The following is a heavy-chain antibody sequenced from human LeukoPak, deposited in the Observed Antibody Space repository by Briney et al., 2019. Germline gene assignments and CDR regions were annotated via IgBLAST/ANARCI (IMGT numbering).Heavy chain of an antibody. CDR1: GFTFGDYA. D-gene: IGHD6-13*01. CDR2: ISYDGSNK. V-gene: IGHV3-30-3*01. Sequence: GGSLRLSCTASGFTFGDYAMHWVRQAPGKGLEWVAVISYDGSNKYYADSVKGRFTISRDNSKNTLYLQMNSLRAEDTAVYYCASDTIAALSLGAFDIWGQGTMVTVSS. CDR3: ASDTIAALSLGAFDI. J-gene: IGHJ3*02.